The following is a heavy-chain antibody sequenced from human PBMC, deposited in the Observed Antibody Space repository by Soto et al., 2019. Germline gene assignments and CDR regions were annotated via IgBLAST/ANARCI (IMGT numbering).Heavy chain of an antibody. J-gene: IGHJ5*02. D-gene: IGHD6-6*01. CDR3: AREGYSSSSGSRGNWFDP. Sequence: ASVKVSCKASGYTFTNYDINWVRQATGQGLEWMGWMNPNSGNTGYAQKFQGRVTMTRNTSISTAYMELGSLRSEDTAVYYCAREGYSSSSGSRGNWFDPWGQGTLVTVSS. V-gene: IGHV1-8*01. CDR1: GYTFTNYD. CDR2: MNPNSGNT.